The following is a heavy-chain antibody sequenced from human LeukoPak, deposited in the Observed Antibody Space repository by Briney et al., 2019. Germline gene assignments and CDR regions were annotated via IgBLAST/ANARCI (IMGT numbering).Heavy chain of an antibody. V-gene: IGHV3-21*01. Sequence: GGSLRLSCAASGFTFSSYSMNWVRQAPGKGLEWVSSISSSSSYIYYADSVKGRFTISRDNAKNPLYLQMNSLRAEDTAVYYCARIYSSGWHDAFDIWGQGTMVTVSS. CDR3: ARIYSSGWHDAFDI. CDR1: GFTFSSYS. CDR2: ISSSSSYI. D-gene: IGHD6-19*01. J-gene: IGHJ3*02.